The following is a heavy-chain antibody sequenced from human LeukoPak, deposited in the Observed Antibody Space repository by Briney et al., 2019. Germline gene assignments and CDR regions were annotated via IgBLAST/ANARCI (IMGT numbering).Heavy chain of an antibody. V-gene: IGHV4-34*01. CDR2: INHSGST. CDR3: ARTKGYGSGSYVDY. D-gene: IGHD3-10*01. Sequence: SETLSLTCAVYGGSFSVYYWSWIRQPPGKGLEWIGEINHSGSTNYNPSLKSRVTISVDTSNNHFSLKLSSVTAADTAVYYCARTKGYGSGSYVDYWGQGTLVTVSS. J-gene: IGHJ4*02. CDR1: GGSFSVYY.